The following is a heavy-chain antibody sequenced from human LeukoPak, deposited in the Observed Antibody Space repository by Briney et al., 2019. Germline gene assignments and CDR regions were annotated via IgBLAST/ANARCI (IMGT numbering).Heavy chain of an antibody. CDR1: GGSISSSSYY. J-gene: IGHJ4*02. D-gene: IGHD2-15*01. CDR3: ATTCSGGSCYFGHFDY. Sequence: SETLSLTCTVSGGSISSSSYYWGWIRQPPGKGLEWIGYIYYSGSTYYNPSLKSRVTISVDTSKNQFSLKLSSVTAADTAVYYCATTCSGGSCYFGHFDYWGQGTLVTVSS. V-gene: IGHV4-39*07. CDR2: IYYSGST.